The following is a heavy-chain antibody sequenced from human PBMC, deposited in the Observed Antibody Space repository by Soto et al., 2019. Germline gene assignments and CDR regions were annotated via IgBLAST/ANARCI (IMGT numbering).Heavy chain of an antibody. V-gene: IGHV3-7*05. CDR2: IKQDGSEK. J-gene: IGHJ5*02. CDR1: GFTFSSYW. Sequence: EVQLVESGGGLVQPGGSLRLSCAASGFTFSSYWMSWVRQAPGKGLEWVANIKQDGSEKYYVDSVKGRFTISRDNAKNSLYLQMNSLRAEDTAVYYCARGIDDFWSGYYYLAYRTNHNWFDPWGQGTLVTVSS. CDR3: ARGIDDFWSGYYYLAYRTNHNWFDP. D-gene: IGHD3-3*01.